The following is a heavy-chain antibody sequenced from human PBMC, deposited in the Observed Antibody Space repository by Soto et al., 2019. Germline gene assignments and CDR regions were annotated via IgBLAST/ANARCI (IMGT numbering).Heavy chain of an antibody. V-gene: IGHV4-4*02. CDR2: IYHSGST. D-gene: IGHD1-7*01. CDR3: AKARLELRYYYYYMDV. CDR1: SGSISSSNW. J-gene: IGHJ6*03. Sequence: SETLSLTCAVSSGSISSSNWWSWVRQPPGKGLDWIGEIYHSGSTNYNPSLKSRVTISVDKSKNQFSLKLSSVTAADTAVYYCAKARLELRYYYYYMDVWGKGTTVTVSS.